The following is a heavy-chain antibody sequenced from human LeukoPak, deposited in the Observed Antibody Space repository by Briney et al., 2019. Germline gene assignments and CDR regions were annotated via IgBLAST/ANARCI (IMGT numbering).Heavy chain of an antibody. V-gene: IGHV3-21*01. Sequence: GGSLRLSCAASGFTFSSYAMSWVRQAPGKGLEWVSSISSSSSYIYYADSVKGRFTISRDNAKNSLYLQMNSLRAEDTAVYYCARVVGAYRGGAVDYWGQGTLVTVSS. CDR2: ISSSSSYI. D-gene: IGHD1-26*01. CDR1: GFTFSSYA. J-gene: IGHJ4*02. CDR3: ARVVGAYRGGAVDY.